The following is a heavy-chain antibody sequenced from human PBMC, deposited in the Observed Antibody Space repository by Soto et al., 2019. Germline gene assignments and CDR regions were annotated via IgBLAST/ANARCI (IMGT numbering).Heavy chain of an antibody. CDR2: ISYDGSNK. CDR3: STTFDAFDI. J-gene: IGHJ3*02. V-gene: IGHV3-30*03. D-gene: IGHD3-10*02. Sequence: QVQLVESGGGVGQPGRSLRLSCAASGFTFSSYGMHWVRQAPGKGLEWVAVISYDGSNKYYADSVKGRFTISRDNSKNTLYLQMNSLRAEDTAVYYCSTTFDAFDIWGQGTMVTVSS. CDR1: GFTFSSYG.